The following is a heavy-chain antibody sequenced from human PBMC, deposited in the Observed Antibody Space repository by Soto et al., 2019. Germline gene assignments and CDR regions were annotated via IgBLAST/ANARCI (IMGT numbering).Heavy chain of an antibody. V-gene: IGHV3-48*02. CDR1: GFTFSSYS. J-gene: IGHJ3*02. Sequence: GGSLRLSCAASGFTFSSYSMNWVRQAPGKVLEWVSYISSSSSTIYYADSVKGRFTISRDNAKNSLYLQMNRLRDEDTAVYYCARVRRYYYDSSGFGDAFDIWGQGTMVTVS. CDR3: ARVRRYYYDSSGFGDAFDI. CDR2: ISSSSSTI. D-gene: IGHD3-22*01.